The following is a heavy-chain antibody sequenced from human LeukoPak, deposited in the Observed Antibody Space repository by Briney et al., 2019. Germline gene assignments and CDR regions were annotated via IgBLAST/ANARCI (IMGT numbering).Heavy chain of an antibody. D-gene: IGHD6-13*01. CDR3: ARDYSDEGIAAAVFRLPGLS. CDR1: GYTFTGYY. CDR2: INPNSGGT. Sequence: ASVKVSCKASGYTFTGYYMHWVRQAPGQGLEWMGWINPNSGGTNYAQKFQGRVTMTTDTSTSTAYMELRSLRSDDTAVYYCARDYSDEGIAAAVFRLPGLSWGQGTLVTVSS. J-gene: IGHJ4*02. V-gene: IGHV1-2*02.